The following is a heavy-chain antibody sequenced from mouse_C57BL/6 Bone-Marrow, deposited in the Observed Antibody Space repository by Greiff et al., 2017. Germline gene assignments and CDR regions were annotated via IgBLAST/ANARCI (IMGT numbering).Heavy chain of an antibody. Sequence: QVQLQQSGAELVRPGTSVKMSCKASGYTFTNYWIGWAKQRPGHGLEWIGDIYPGGGYTNYNEKFKSKATLTVDKSSSTAYMQLSSLTSEDSAVYYCARRRGYWYFDVWGTGTTVTVSS. V-gene: IGHV1-63*01. J-gene: IGHJ1*03. CDR3: ARRRGYWYFDV. CDR1: GYTFTNYW. CDR2: IYPGGGYT.